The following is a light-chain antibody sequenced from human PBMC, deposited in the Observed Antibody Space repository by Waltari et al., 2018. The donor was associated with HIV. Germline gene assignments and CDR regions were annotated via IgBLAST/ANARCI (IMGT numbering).Light chain of an antibody. Sequence: QSALTQPASVSASPGQSITIPCPATSSYLSFYDYIPWYQQHPGKAPKLIIYDVFFRPPGISNRCSGSKSGNTASLSISGLQAEDEADYYCSSYTGSTTLQWVFGGGTTLTVL. CDR2: DVF. J-gene: IGLJ3*02. CDR3: SSYTGSTTLQWV. V-gene: IGLV2-14*03. CDR1: SSYLSFYDY.